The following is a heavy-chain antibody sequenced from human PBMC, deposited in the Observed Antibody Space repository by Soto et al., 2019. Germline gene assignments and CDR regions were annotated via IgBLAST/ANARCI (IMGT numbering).Heavy chain of an antibody. CDR3: AGGPGVSRNY. Sequence: QLQLQESGPGLVKPSQTLSLTCAVSGGSISSGGYSWAWIRQPPGKGLEGIGYIYHSGSTYYNPSLKRRVTISVDTSKNQFSMKLSSVTAADTAVYYCAGGPGVSRNYWGQGTLVTVSS. V-gene: IGHV4-30-2*01. CDR1: GGSISSGGYS. D-gene: IGHD1-26*01. CDR2: IYHSGST. J-gene: IGHJ4*02.